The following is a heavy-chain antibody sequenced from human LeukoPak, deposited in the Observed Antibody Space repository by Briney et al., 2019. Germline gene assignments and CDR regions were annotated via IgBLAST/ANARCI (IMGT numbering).Heavy chain of an antibody. CDR3: ARDHIGYSRGGAFDY. J-gene: IGHJ4*02. V-gene: IGHV3-30-3*01. Sequence: GRSLRLSCAASGFTFSSYAMHWVRQAPGKGLEWVAVISYDGSNKYYADSVKGRFTISRDNSKNTLYLQMNSLRAEDTAVYYCARDHIGYSRGGAFDYWGQGTLVTVSS. CDR2: ISYDGSNK. CDR1: GFTFSSYA. D-gene: IGHD6-13*01.